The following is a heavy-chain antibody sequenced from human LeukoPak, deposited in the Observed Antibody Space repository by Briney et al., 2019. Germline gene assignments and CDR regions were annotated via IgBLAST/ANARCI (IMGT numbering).Heavy chain of an antibody. V-gene: IGHV3-23*01. CDR1: GFTFSSYA. J-gene: IGHJ6*02. CDR2: ISGSGGST. Sequence: GGSLRLSCAAPGFTFSSYAMSWVRQAPGKGLERVSAISGSGGSTYYADSVKGRFTISRDNSKNTLYLQMNSLRAEDTAVYYCAKEITMVRGVRGYYGMDVWGQGTTVTVSS. D-gene: IGHD3-10*01. CDR3: AKEITMVRGVRGYYGMDV.